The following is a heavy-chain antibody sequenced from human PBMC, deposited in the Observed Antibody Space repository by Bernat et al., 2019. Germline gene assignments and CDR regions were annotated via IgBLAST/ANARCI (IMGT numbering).Heavy chain of an antibody. CDR1: GFTFSSYG. Sequence: QVQPVESGGGVVQPGRSLRLSCAASGFTFSSYGMHWVRQAPGKGLEWVAVISYDGSNKYYADSVKGRFTISRDNSKNTLYLQMNSLRAEDTAVYYCAKGYSSGWYSWGRGYFDYWGQGTLVTVSS. D-gene: IGHD6-19*01. CDR2: ISYDGSNK. CDR3: AKGYSSGWYSWGRGYFDY. J-gene: IGHJ4*02. V-gene: IGHV3-30*18.